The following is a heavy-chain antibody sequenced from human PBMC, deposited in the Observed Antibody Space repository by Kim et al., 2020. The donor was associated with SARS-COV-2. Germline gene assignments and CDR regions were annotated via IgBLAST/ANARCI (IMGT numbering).Heavy chain of an antibody. V-gene: IGHV4-59*01. D-gene: IGHD3-10*01. J-gene: IGHJ6*03. Sequence: PSHESRVAISVDTSKNQFSLNLRSVTAADTALYYCARDRGGLKHYMDVWGKGTAVTISS. CDR3: ARDRGGLKHYMDV.